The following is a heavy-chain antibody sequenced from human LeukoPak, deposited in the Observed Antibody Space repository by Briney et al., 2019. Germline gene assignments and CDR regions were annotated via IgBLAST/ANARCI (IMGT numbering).Heavy chain of an antibody. D-gene: IGHD3-22*01. Sequence: GGSLRLSCAASGFIFSSYAMSWVRQAPGKGLEWVSSISGSGGSTYYADSVKGRFTISRDNSKNTLYLQMNGLRAEDTAVYYCAKSPDTMIVVRFDYWGHGTLVTVSS. CDR3: AKSPDTMIVVRFDY. J-gene: IGHJ4*01. V-gene: IGHV3-23*01. CDR1: GFIFSSYA. CDR2: ISGSGGST.